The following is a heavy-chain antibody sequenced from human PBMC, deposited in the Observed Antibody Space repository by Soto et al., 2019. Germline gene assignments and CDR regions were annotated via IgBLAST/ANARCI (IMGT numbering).Heavy chain of an antibody. CDR1: GYTFTSYY. V-gene: IGHV1-46*03. D-gene: IGHD3-16*01. Sequence: ASVKVSCKASGYTFTSYYMHWVRQAPGQGLEWMGIINPSGGSTSYAQKFQGRVTMTRDTSTSTVYMELSSLRSEDTAVYYCPRVFSGGVPLQIFDYWGQGTLVTVSS. CDR3: PRVFSGGVPLQIFDY. CDR2: INPSGGST. J-gene: IGHJ4*02.